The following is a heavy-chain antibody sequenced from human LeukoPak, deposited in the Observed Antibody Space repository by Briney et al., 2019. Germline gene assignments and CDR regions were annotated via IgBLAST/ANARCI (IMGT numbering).Heavy chain of an antibody. Sequence: GASVKVSCKASGGTFSSYAISWVRQAPGQGLEWMGGIIPIFGTANYAQKFQGRVTITADESTSTAYMELSSLRSEDTAVYYCARDSNPRRYCSSTSCPLGYWGQGTLVTVSS. CDR3: ARDSNPRRYCSSTSCPLGY. CDR1: GGTFSSYA. D-gene: IGHD2-2*01. V-gene: IGHV1-69*01. CDR2: IIPIFGTA. J-gene: IGHJ4*02.